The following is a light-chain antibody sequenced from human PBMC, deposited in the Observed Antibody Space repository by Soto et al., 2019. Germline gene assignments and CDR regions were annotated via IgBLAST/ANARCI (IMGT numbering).Light chain of an antibody. V-gene: IGKV3-15*01. J-gene: IGKJ4*01. CDR3: QQYNNWPPLT. Sequence: EIVMTQSPATLSVSPGDRAVLSCRASHSVDSNLAWYQQKPGQSPRLIIYGASTRATGIPARFSGSVSGTEFTLTISSLQSEDFAVYYCQQYNNWPPLTFGGGTKVEIK. CDR2: GAS. CDR1: HSVDSN.